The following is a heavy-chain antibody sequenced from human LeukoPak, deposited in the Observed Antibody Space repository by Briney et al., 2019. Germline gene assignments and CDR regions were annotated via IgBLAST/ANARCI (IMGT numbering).Heavy chain of an antibody. CDR2: ISSSSNYI. J-gene: IGHJ4*02. V-gene: IGHV3-21*01. CDR3: ARRGISGWCVAY. D-gene: IGHD6-19*01. CDR1: KFTFSSYS. Sequence: GGSLRLSCASSKFTFSSYSMNWVRPAPGKGLEWVSSISSSSNYIYYADSVKRRFTISRDNAKNSLYLQMNSLRAEEKGVYYCARRGISGWCVAYWGQGTLVTVSS.